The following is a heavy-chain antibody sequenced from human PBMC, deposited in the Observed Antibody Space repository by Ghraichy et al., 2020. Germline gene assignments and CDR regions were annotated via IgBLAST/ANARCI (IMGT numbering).Heavy chain of an antibody. Sequence: GGSLRLSCAASGFTFTNYAMSWVRQAPGKGLEWVSVISGSGGDTYYADSVKGRFTISRDNSKNPLYLQMNSLRAEGTAVYYCAKGDYDILTGYYSYYYYYLDVWGKGTTVTVSS. D-gene: IGHD3-9*01. V-gene: IGHV3-23*01. CDR3: AKGDYDILTGYYSYYYYYLDV. J-gene: IGHJ6*03. CDR1: GFTFTNYA. CDR2: ISGSGGDT.